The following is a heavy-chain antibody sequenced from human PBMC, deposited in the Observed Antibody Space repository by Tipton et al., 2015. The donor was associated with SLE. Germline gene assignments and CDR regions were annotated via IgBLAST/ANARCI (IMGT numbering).Heavy chain of an antibody. V-gene: IGHV4-34*01. J-gene: IGHJ6*02. CDR2: VFRGGST. D-gene: IGHD2-2*01. CDR1: GDSLSGQY. Sequence: TLSLTCSVYGDSLSGQYWSWIRQPPGKGLEWIGEVFRGGSTNYSPSLESRVTITVDMSKNQFSLRLISVTAADTAVYYCARGCSSSTCEPFYFFGMDVWVQGTTVTVPS. CDR3: ARGCSSSTCEPFYFFGMDV.